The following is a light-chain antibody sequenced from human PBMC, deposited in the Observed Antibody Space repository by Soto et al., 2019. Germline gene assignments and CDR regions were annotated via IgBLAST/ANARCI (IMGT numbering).Light chain of an antibody. J-gene: IGLJ1*01. V-gene: IGLV2-14*03. CDR2: DVS. CDR3: SSYTPSSTFV. CDR1: SSDVGGYNY. Sequence: QSALTQPASVSGSPGQSIAISCTGTSSDVGGYNYVSWYQQHPGKAPKLMIYDVSNRPSGVSNRFSGSKSGNTASLTISGLQAEDEADYYCSSYTPSSTFVFGPGTKLTVL.